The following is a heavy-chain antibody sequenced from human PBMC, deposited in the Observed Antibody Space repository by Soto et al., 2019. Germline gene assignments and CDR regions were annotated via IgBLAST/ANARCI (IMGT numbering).Heavy chain of an antibody. Sequence: PSETLSLTCTVSGGSISSSSYYWGWIRQPPGKGLEWIGSIYYSGNTYYNPSLKSRVTISVDTAKNQFSLKLSSVTAADTAVYYCARQYYFGSGSYSNRPFDFWGQGNLVTVSS. CDR2: IYYSGNT. D-gene: IGHD3-10*01. CDR3: ARQYYFGSGSYSNRPFDF. CDR1: GGSISSSSYY. V-gene: IGHV4-39*01. J-gene: IGHJ4*02.